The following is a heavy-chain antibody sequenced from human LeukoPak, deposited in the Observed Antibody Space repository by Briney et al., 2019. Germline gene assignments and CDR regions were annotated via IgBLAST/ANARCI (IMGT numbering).Heavy chain of an antibody. Sequence: PGGSLRLSCAASGFTFSSYAMSWVRQAPGKGLEWVSATSGSGGSTYYADSVKGRFTISRDNSKNTLYLQMNSLRAEDTAVYYCAKDLRSVHDSSGYVRWGQGTLVTVSS. V-gene: IGHV3-23*01. D-gene: IGHD3-22*01. CDR2: TSGSGGST. J-gene: IGHJ4*02. CDR1: GFTFSSYA. CDR3: AKDLRSVHDSSGYVR.